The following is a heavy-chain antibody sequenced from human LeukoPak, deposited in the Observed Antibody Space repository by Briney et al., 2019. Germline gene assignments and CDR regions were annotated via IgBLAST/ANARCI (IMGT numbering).Heavy chain of an antibody. D-gene: IGHD1-1*01. CDR2: VSYDGTDT. J-gene: IGHJ4*02. CDR1: GFTFTNYA. Sequence: GGSLRLSCAASGFTFTNYAMNWVRQAPGKGLEWVATVSYDGTDTSYADSVKGRFAIFRDNSKNTLYLQMNSLRAEDTAVYYCYKRYDYWGQGTLVTVSS. CDR3: YKRYDY. V-gene: IGHV3-30*09.